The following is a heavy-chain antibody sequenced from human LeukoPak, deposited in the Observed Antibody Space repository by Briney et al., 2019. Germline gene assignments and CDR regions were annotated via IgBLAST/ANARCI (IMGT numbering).Heavy chain of an antibody. D-gene: IGHD3-10*01. Sequence: PSETLSLTCTVSGGSISSGDYYWGWIRQPPGKGLEWIGSIYYSGSTYYNPSLKSRVTISVDTSKNQFSLKLSSVTAADTAVYYCARQWFGGGRSDPWGQGTLVTVSS. V-gene: IGHV4-39*01. J-gene: IGHJ5*02. CDR1: GGSISSGDYY. CDR3: ARQWFGGGRSDP. CDR2: IYYSGST.